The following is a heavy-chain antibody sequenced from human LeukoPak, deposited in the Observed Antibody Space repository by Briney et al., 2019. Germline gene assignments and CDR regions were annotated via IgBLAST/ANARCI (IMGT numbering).Heavy chain of an antibody. V-gene: IGHV4-39*01. J-gene: IGHJ4*02. CDR2: IYYSGST. Sequence: SETLSLTCTVSGGSISSSSYYWGWIRQPPGKGLEWIGSIYYSGSTYYNPSLKSRVTISVDTSKNQFSLKLSSVTAADTAVYYCARQGATILDFDYWGQGTLVTVSS. D-gene: IGHD5-12*01. CDR1: GGSISSSSYY. CDR3: ARQGATILDFDY.